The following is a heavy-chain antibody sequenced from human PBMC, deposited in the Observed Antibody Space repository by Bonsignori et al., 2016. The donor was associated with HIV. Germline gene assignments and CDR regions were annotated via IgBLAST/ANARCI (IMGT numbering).Heavy chain of an antibody. J-gene: IGHJ4*02. V-gene: IGHV4-4*07. CDR2: IYTRGST. D-gene: IGHD5-18*01. Sequence: WIRQPPGKGLEWLGRIYTRGSTNYNPSLKSRVTMSVDTSKNQVSLKLRSVTAADTAVYYCAREGYSYGSIYYFDSWGQGTLVTVSS. CDR3: AREGYSYGSIYYFDS.